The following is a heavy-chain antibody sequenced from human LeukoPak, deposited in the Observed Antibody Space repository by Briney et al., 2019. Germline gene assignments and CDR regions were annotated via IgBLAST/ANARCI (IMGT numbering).Heavy chain of an antibody. CDR1: GFTFSSYE. CDR2: ISSSGSTI. V-gene: IGHV3-48*03. J-gene: IGHJ4*02. D-gene: IGHD4-23*01. CDR3: ARRAGGYSHPYDY. Sequence: QPGGSLRLSCAASGFTFSSYEMNWVRQAPGKGLEWVSYISSSGSTIYYADSVKGRFTISRDISKNTLYLQMSSLRAEDTAVYYCARRAGGYSHPYDYWGQGVLVTVSS.